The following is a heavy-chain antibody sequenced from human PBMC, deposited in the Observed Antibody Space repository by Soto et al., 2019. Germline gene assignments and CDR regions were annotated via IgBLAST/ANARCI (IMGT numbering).Heavy chain of an antibody. CDR2: IYPGDSDT. CDR1: GYSFTSYW. CDR3: ATSYYYDSSGYKAGAFDI. J-gene: IGHJ3*02. D-gene: IGHD3-22*01. Sequence: GESLKISCKGSGYSFTSYWIGWVRQMPGKGLEWMGIIYPGDSDTRYSPSFQGQVTISADKSISTAYLQWSSLKASDTAMYYCATSYYYDSSGYKAGAFDIWGRGTMVTVSS. V-gene: IGHV5-51*01.